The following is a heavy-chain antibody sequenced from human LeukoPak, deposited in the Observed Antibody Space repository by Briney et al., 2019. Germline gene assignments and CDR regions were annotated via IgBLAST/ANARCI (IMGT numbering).Heavy chain of an antibody. J-gene: IGHJ4*02. CDR3: ARGRSRSGYSSGWYPIPFDY. D-gene: IGHD6-19*01. V-gene: IGHV1-2*06. Sequence: ASVKVSCKASGYTFTGYYMHWVRQAPGQGLEWMGRINPNSGGTNYAQKFQGRVTMTRDTPISTAYMELSRLRSDDTAVYYCARGRSRSGYSSGWYPIPFDYWGQGTLVTVSS. CDR1: GYTFTGYY. CDR2: INPNSGGT.